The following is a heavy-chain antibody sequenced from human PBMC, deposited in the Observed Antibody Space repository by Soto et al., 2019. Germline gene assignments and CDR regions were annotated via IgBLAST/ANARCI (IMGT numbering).Heavy chain of an antibody. CDR1: GDSISSSNYY. D-gene: IGHD3-22*01. CDR2: VYYGGST. V-gene: IGHV4-39*01. Sequence: QLQLQESGPGLVKPSETLSLTCTVSGDSISSSNYYWGWIRQPPGKGLDWIGSVYYGGSTYYNPSLKSRVTISVDTSKNQFSLKLSSVTAADTAVYYCEAGDSSGYYLGALDYWGQGTLVTVSS. CDR3: EAGDSSGYYLGALDY. J-gene: IGHJ4*02.